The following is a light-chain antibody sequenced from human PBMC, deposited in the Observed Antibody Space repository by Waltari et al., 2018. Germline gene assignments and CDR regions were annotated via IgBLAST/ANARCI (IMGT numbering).Light chain of an antibody. CDR1: QSLLDSNGYNY. CDR3: MEALQSVT. J-gene: IGKJ5*01. Sequence: DIVMTQSPVSLTVTPGEPASISCRSSQSLLDSNGYNYLDWYLQKPGQSPQILIYVGSNRASGVPDRFRGSGSGTDFTLKISRVEAEDAGVYYCMEALQSVTFGQGTRLEIK. CDR2: VGS. V-gene: IGKV2-28*01.